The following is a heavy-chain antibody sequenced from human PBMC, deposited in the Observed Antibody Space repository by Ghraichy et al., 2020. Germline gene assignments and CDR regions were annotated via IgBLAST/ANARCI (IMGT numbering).Heavy chain of an antibody. V-gene: IGHV4-39*01. CDR2: IYYSGST. J-gene: IGHJ1*01. D-gene: IGHD4-17*01. Sequence: SQTLSLTCTVSGGSISSSSYYWGWIRQPPGKGLEWIGSIYYSGSTYYNPSLKSRVTISVDTSKNQFSLKLSSVTAADTAVYYCARRRNGDYGSHFQHWGQGTLVTVSS. CDR1: GGSISSSSYY. CDR3: ARRRNGDYGSHFQH.